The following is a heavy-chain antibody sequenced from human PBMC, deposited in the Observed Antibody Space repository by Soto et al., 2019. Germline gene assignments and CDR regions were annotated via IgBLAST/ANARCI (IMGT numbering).Heavy chain of an antibody. J-gene: IGHJ6*02. Sequence: QVQLVESGGGVVQPGRSLRLSCAASGFTFSSYGMHWVRQAPGKGLEWVAVISYDGSNKYYADSVKGRFTISRDNSKNTLYLQMNSLRAEDTAVYYCAKDPSVRAAALVPGGMDVWGQGTTVTVSS. V-gene: IGHV3-30*18. CDR3: AKDPSVRAAALVPGGMDV. D-gene: IGHD2-15*01. CDR2: ISYDGSNK. CDR1: GFTFSSYG.